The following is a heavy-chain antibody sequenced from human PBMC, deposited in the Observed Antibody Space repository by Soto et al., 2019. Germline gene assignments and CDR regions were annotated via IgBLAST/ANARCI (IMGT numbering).Heavy chain of an antibody. D-gene: IGHD2-8*01. CDR2: IFYSGTT. Sequence: ASETLSLTCTVSGGSISSSSYYWGWIRQPPGKGLEWIGSIFYSGTTYYNPSLKSRVTISVDTSKNQFSLKLSSVTAADTAVYYWVRGLPGNGLDFDSWGQGTLVT. J-gene: IGHJ4*02. CDR1: GGSISSSSYY. CDR3: VRGLPGNGLDFDS. V-gene: IGHV4-39*01.